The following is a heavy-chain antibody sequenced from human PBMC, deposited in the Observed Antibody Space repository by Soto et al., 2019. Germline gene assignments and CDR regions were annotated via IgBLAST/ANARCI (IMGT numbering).Heavy chain of an antibody. V-gene: IGHV4-31*03. D-gene: IGHD1-26*01. J-gene: IGHJ4*02. CDR3: ARDRSGRYAGYFHY. CDR2: IYYSGST. Sequence: QVQLQESGPGLVKPSQTLSLTCTVSGGSISSGGYYWSWIRQHPGKGLEWIGYIYYSGSTYYNPSLKTRVTISVDTSKNQFSLKLSSVTAADTAVYYCARDRSGRYAGYFHYWGQGTLVTVSS. CDR1: GGSISSGGYY.